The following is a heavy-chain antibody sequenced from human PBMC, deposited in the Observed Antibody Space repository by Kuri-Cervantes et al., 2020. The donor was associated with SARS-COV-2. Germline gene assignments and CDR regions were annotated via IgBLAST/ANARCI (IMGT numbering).Heavy chain of an antibody. D-gene: IGHD6-19*01. Sequence: ASVKVSCKASKASGGTFSSYAITWVRQAPGQGLEWMGWISAYNGNTNYAQKLQGRVTMTTDTSTSTAYMELRSLRSDDTAVYYCARDRGSSGWSWVYYYYGKDVCGQGTTVTVSS. CDR3: ARDRGSSGWSWVYYYYGKDV. CDR2: ISAYNGNT. V-gene: IGHV1-18*01. CDR1: GGTFSSYA. J-gene: IGHJ6*02.